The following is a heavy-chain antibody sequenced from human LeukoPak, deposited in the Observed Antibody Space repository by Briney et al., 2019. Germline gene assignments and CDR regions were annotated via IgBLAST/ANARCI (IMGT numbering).Heavy chain of an antibody. V-gene: IGHV4-39*07. J-gene: IGHJ4*02. D-gene: IGHD1-14*01. CDR1: GGSISSSSYY. CDR3: ARDDHRGGDYFDY. CDR2: IYYSGST. Sequence: PSETLSLTCTVSGGSISSSSYYWGWIRQPPGKGLEWIGSIYYSGSTYYNPSLKSRVTISVDTSKNQFSLKLSSVTAADTAVHYCARDDHRGGDYFDYWGQGTLVTVSS.